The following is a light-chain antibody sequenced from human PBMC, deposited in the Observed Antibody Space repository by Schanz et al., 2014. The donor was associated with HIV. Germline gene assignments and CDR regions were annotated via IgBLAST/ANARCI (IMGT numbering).Light chain of an antibody. CDR3: ATWDDSLNGPV. J-gene: IGLJ3*02. CDR2: TDN. Sequence: QSVLTQPPSASGTPGQRVTISCSGSSSNIGSNTVNWYQQVPGTAPKLLIYTDNQRPSGVPDRFSGSKSGTSASLAISGLRSEDEADYYCATWDDSLNGPVFGGGTKLTVL. CDR1: SSNIGSNT. V-gene: IGLV1-44*01.